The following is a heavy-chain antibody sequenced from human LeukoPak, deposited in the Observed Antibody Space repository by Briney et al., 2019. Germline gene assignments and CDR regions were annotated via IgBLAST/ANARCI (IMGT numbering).Heavy chain of an antibody. CDR3: ARDSTRVYYDSSGYYSDAFDI. D-gene: IGHD3-22*01. J-gene: IGHJ3*02. V-gene: IGHV3-7*01. Sequence: GGSLRLSCAASGFTFSSYWMSWVRQAPGKGLEWVANIKQDGSEKYYVDSVKGRFTISRDNAKNSLYLQMNSLRAEDTAVYYCARDSTRVYYDSSGYYSDAFDIWGQGTMVTVSS. CDR2: IKQDGSEK. CDR1: GFTFSSYW.